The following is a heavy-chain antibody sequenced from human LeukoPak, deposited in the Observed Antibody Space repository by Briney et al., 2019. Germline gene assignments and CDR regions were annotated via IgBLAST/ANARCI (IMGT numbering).Heavy chain of an antibody. CDR2: IYYSGST. D-gene: IGHD4/OR15-4a*01. Sequence: SETLSLTCAVYGGSFSGYYWSWIRQPPGKGLEWIGYIYYSGSTNYNPSLKSRVTISVDTSKNQFSLKLSSVTAADTAVYYCARGPYGGVPRPYYFDYWGQGTLVTVSS. J-gene: IGHJ4*02. CDR1: GGSFSGYY. V-gene: IGHV4-59*01. CDR3: ARGPYGGVPRPYYFDY.